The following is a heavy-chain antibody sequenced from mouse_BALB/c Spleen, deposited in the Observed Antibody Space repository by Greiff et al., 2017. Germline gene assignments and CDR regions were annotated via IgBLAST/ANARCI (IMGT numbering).Heavy chain of an antibody. CDR2: ISSGGSYT. D-gene: IGHD4-1*01. CDR1: GFTFSSYA. Sequence: EVMLVESGGGLVKPGGSLKLSCAASGFTFSSYAMSWVRQSPEKRLEWVAEISSGGSYTYYPDTVTGRFTISRDNAKNTLYLEMSSLRSEDTAMYYCAREDWDVNYAMDYWGQGTSVTVSS. V-gene: IGHV5-9-4*01. CDR3: AREDWDVNYAMDY. J-gene: IGHJ4*01.